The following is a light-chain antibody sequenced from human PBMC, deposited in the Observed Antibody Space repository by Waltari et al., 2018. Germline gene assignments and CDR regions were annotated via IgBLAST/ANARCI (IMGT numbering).Light chain of an antibody. CDR3: QQYGSSPWT. V-gene: IGKV3-20*01. CDR2: GAS. J-gene: IGKJ1*01. CDR1: QSVSSSY. Sequence: ELVLTQSPGPLSLSPGDRATLSCRASQSVSSSYLAWYQQKPGQAPRLLIYGASSRATGIPDRFSGSGSGTDFTLTISRLEPEDFAVYYCQQYGSSPWTFGQGTKVEIK.